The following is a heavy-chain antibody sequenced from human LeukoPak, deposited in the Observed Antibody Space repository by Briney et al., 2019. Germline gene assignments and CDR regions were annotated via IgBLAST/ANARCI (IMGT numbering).Heavy chain of an antibody. V-gene: IGHV4-34*01. J-gene: IGHJ4*02. CDR2: INHSGST. CDR1: GGSFSGYY. D-gene: IGHD3-9*01. CDR3: ARGRGIGRYFDWLDY. Sequence: SSETLSLTCAVYGGSFSGYYWSWIRQPPGKGLEWIGEINHSGSTNYNPSLKSRVTISVDTSRNQFSLKLSSVTAADTAVYYCARGRGIGRYFDWLDYWGQGTLVTVSS.